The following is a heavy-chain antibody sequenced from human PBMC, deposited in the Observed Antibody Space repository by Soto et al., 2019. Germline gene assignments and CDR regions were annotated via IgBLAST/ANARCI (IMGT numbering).Heavy chain of an antibody. D-gene: IGHD6-19*01. Sequence: QVQLVESGGGVVQPGRSLRLSCAASGFTFSSYGMHWVRQAPGKGLEWVAVIWYDGSNKYYADSVKGRFTISRDNSKNTLYLQMNSLRAEDTGVYYCARGEIEAGDINEGASGWYYYYMDVWGKGTTVTVSS. V-gene: IGHV3-33*01. CDR2: IWYDGSNK. CDR1: GFTFSSYG. J-gene: IGHJ6*03. CDR3: ARGEIEAGDINEGASGWYYYYMDV.